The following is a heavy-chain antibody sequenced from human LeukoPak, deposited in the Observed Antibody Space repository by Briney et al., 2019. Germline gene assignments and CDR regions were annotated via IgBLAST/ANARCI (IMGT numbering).Heavy chain of an antibody. V-gene: IGHV3-33*01. CDR1: GFTLSSHG. CDR3: ARDLSFGSLDF. Sequence: PGGSLRLSCAASGFTLSSHGMHWVRQAPGKGLEWVAGMWCDGSKEDYADSVKGRFTISRDMSKNTLNLQMNSLRVEDTAMFYCARDLSFGSLDFRGQGTLVTVSS. J-gene: IGHJ4*02. D-gene: IGHD1-26*01. CDR2: MWCDGSKE.